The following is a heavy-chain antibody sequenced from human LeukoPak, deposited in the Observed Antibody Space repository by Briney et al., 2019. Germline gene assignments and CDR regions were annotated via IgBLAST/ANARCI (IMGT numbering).Heavy chain of an antibody. CDR1: GDSVSSNSAA. Sequence: SQTLSLTCAISGDSVSSNSAAWNWIRQSPSRGLEWLGRTYYRSKWYNDYAVSVESRITINPDTSKNQFSLQLNSVTPEDTAVYYCARDGYCGGDCYTNFDYWGQGTLVTVSS. J-gene: IGHJ4*02. CDR2: TYYRSKWYN. CDR3: ARDGYCGGDCYTNFDY. D-gene: IGHD2-21*02. V-gene: IGHV6-1*01.